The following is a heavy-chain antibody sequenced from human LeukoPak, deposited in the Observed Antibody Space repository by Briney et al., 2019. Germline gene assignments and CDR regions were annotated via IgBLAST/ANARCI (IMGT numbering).Heavy chain of an antibody. D-gene: IGHD5-18*01. J-gene: IGHJ4*02. V-gene: IGHV4-59*01. CDR1: GGSISGYY. CDR3: ARALYSHGTFDH. CDR2: IYDSGST. Sequence: SETLSLTCTVSGGSISGYYWSWIRQPPGKGLEWIGCIYDSGSTNYNPSLKSRVTISVDTTRNQFSLRLSSVIAADTAVYYCARALYSHGTFDHWGQGTLVTVSS.